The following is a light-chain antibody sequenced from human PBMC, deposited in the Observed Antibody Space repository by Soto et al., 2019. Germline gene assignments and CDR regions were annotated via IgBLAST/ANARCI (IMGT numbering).Light chain of an antibody. CDR3: QQYNDWPPT. J-gene: IGKJ5*01. Sequence: DTVMTDSPTTVSVSPGERAPLSCRASQSVSSSLAWYQQKPGQAPRLLIYGASTRATGIPAKFSGSGSGTEFTLTISSLQSEDFALYYCQQYNDWPPTFGQGTRLEI. CDR2: GAS. CDR1: QSVSSS. V-gene: IGKV3D-15*01.